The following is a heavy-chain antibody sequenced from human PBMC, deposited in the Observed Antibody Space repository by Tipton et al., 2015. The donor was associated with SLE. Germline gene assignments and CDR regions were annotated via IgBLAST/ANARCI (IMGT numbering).Heavy chain of an antibody. V-gene: IGHV3-23*01. CDR2: ISGSGGST. J-gene: IGHJ1*01. CDR3: AKGEAHETPWLYSQH. D-gene: IGHD3-9*01. CDR1: GFTFSSYA. Sequence: SLRLSCAASGFTFSSYAMSWVRQAPGKGLEWVSAISGSGGSTYYADSVKGRFTISRDNSKNTLYLQMNSLRAEDTAVYYCAKGEAHETPWLYSQHWGQGTLVTDTS.